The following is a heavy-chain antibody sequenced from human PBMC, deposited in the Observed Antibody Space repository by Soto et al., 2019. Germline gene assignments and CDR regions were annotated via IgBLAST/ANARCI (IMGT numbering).Heavy chain of an antibody. Sequence: KPSETLSLTCTVPGGSVSSGSHYWTWIRQPPGKGLEWIGNIYYSGSTNYNPSLKSRVTISVDTSKNQFSLKLSSVTAADSAVYYCARDSSITYYYGMDVWGQGTTVTVSS. CDR3: ARDSSITYYYGMDV. CDR1: GGSVSSGSHY. D-gene: IGHD3-16*01. J-gene: IGHJ6*02. CDR2: IYYSGST. V-gene: IGHV4-61*01.